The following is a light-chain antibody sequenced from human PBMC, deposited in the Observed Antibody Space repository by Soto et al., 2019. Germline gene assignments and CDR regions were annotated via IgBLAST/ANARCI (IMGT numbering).Light chain of an antibody. J-gene: IGKJ2*01. CDR3: QQYKSYYT. Sequence: DIQMTQSPSTLSASVGDRVTITCRASQSLSSWLAWYQQKPGKAPKLLIYKASSLENRVPSRFSGSGSGTDFTLTISSLQPDDFATYYCQQYKSYYTFGQGTKVDIK. V-gene: IGKV1-5*03. CDR1: QSLSSW. CDR2: KAS.